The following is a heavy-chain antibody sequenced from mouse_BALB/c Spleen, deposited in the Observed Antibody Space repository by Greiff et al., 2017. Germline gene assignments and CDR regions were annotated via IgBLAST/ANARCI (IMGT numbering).Heavy chain of an antibody. D-gene: IGHD1-1*01. CDR1: GFSLTGYG. V-gene: IGHV2-6-7*01. CDR3: ARGVNYGSSYDYFDY. CDR2: IWGDGST. Sequence: VMLVESGPGLVAPSQSLSITCTVSGFSLTGYGVNWVRQPPGKGLEWLGMIWGDGSTDYNSALKSRLSISKDNSKSQVFLKMNSLQTDDTARYYCARGVNYGSSYDYFDYWGQGTTLTVSS. J-gene: IGHJ2*01.